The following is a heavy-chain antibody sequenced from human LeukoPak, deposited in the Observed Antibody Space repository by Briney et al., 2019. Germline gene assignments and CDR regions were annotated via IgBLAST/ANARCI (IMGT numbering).Heavy chain of an antibody. CDR3: AREDVVLVDAVRYYYYGMDV. CDR1: GYNFISYY. V-gene: IGHV1-46*01. D-gene: IGHD2-8*01. J-gene: IGHJ6*02. CDR2: INPSGGST. Sequence: ASVKVSCQASGYNFISYYMHWVRQAPGQGLEWMGIINPSGGSTSYAQKFQDRVTMSRDTSTSTVYMELSSLKSEDTAVYYCAREDVVLVDAVRYYYYGMDVWGQGTTVTVSS.